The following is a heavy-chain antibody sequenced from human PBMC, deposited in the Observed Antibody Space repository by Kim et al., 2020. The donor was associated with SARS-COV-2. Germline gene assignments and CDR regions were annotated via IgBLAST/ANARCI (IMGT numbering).Heavy chain of an antibody. J-gene: IGHJ4*01. CDR3: ARAFPYGSGSYAYFD. CDR2: IRNDAQGGTS. Sequence: GGSLRLSCATSGFQFDGYSLTWIRQAPGKDLEWVGFIRNDAQGGTSEYAASVKGRFTISRDDSSSVVYLQMNSLKTEDTAVYFCARAFPYGSGSYAYFD. D-gene: IGHD3-10*01. V-gene: IGHV3-49*03. CDR1: GFQFDGYS.